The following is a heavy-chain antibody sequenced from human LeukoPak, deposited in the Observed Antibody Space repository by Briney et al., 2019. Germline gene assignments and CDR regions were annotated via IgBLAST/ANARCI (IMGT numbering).Heavy chain of an antibody. CDR2: IYYSGST. Sequence: SETLSLTCTVSGGSISSSSYYWGWIRQPPGTGLEWIGSIYYSGSTYYNPSLKSRVTISVDTSKNQFSLKLSSVTAADTAVYYCARGSVVVAARLDYWGQGTLVTVSS. CDR1: GGSISSSSYY. D-gene: IGHD2-15*01. J-gene: IGHJ4*02. CDR3: ARGSVVVAARLDY. V-gene: IGHV4-39*07.